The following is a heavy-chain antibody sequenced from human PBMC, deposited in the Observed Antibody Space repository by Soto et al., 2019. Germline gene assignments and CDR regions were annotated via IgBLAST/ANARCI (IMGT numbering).Heavy chain of an antibody. Sequence: GGSLRLSCTVSGFTFSRHAMTWVRQAPGKGPEWVSGLSDSGGSIYYADSVKGRFTISRDNSMNTLYLQMNTLRAEDTAIYYCAKVSSSWYAGFFDLWGQGTLVTVSS. CDR1: GFTFSRHA. CDR3: AKVSSSWYAGFFDL. J-gene: IGHJ4*02. V-gene: IGHV3-23*01. CDR2: LSDSGGSI. D-gene: IGHD6-13*01.